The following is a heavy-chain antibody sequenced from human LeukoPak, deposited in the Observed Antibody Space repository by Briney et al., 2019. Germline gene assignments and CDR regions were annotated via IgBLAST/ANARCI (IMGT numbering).Heavy chain of an antibody. V-gene: IGHV3-23*01. CDR1: GFTFSSYA. J-gene: IGHJ6*03. CDR2: ISGSGGST. CDR3: AKALGYCSGGSCYASHYYYYYMDV. D-gene: IGHD2-15*01. Sequence: GGSLRLSCAASGFTFSSYAMSWVRQAPGKGLEWVSAISGSGGSTYYADSVRGRFPISRDNAKNTLYLQMNSLRAEDPAVYYCAKALGYCSGGSCYASHYYYYYMDVWGKGTTVTVSS.